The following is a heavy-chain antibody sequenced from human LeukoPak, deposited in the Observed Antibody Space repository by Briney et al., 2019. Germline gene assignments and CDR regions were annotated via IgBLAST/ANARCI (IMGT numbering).Heavy chain of an antibody. CDR3: AAGGKGPYFDY. V-gene: IGHV1-18*01. CDR2: ISAYNGNT. J-gene: IGHJ4*02. CDR1: GGTFSSYA. Sequence: ASVKVSCKASGGTFSSYAISWVRQAPGQGLEWMGWISAYNGNTNYAQKLQGRVTMTTDTSTSTAYMELRSLRSDDTAVYYCAAGGKGPYFDYWGQGTLVTVSS.